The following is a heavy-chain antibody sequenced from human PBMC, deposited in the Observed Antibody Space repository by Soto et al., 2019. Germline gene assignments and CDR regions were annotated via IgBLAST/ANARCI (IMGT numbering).Heavy chain of an antibody. CDR1: GGSFIGYY. CDR3: ARANGLRLGELSWGVPNWFDP. D-gene: IGHD3-16*02. Sequence: SETLSLTCAVYGGSFIGYYWSWIRQPPGKGLEWIGEINPTGSTNYNPSLKSRVTILIDTSKNQFSLKLSSVTAADTAMYYRARANGLRLGELSWGVPNWFDPWGQGTLVTVSS. CDR2: INPTGST. J-gene: IGHJ5*02. V-gene: IGHV4-34*01.